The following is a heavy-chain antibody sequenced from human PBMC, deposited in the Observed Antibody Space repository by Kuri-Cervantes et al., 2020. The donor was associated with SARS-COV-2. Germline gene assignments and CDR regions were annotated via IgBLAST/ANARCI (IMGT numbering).Heavy chain of an antibody. V-gene: IGHV4-59*05. Sequence: SETLSLTCTVSGGSISSYYWSWIRQPPGKGLEWIGSIYYSGSTYYNPSLKSRVTISVDTSKNQFSLKLSSVTAADTAVYYCARGIEIAALGTYWFDPWGQGTLVTVSS. CDR2: IYYSGST. CDR3: ARGIEIAALGTYWFDP. CDR1: GGSISSYY. J-gene: IGHJ5*02. D-gene: IGHD6-6*01.